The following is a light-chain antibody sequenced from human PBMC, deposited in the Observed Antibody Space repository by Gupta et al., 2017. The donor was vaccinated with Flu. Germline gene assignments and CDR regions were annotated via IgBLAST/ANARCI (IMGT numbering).Light chain of an antibody. V-gene: IGKV1-33*01. CDR2: DAS. CDR3: QQYHILFFT. CDR1: QDISNY. Sequence: DNQMTQSPSSLSASVGDRVTITCQAIQDISNYLNWYQQKPGKAPKLLIYDASKLETGVPSRFSGSGFGTDFTFPINGLQPEDFATYYCQQYHILFFTIGGGTKVEIK. J-gene: IGKJ4*01.